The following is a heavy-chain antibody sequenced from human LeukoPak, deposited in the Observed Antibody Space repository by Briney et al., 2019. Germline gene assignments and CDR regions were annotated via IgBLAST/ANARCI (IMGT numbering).Heavy chain of an antibody. D-gene: IGHD3-9*01. J-gene: IGHJ4*02. CDR2: ISSSGSTI. CDR3: ARGGDYDILTGYYNNFDY. CDR1: GFTFSSYE. V-gene: IGHV3-48*03. Sequence: GGSLRLSCAASGFTFSSYEMNWVRRAPGKGLEWVSYISSSGSTIYYADSVKGRFTISRDNAKNSLYLQMNSLRAEDTAVYYCARGGDYDILTGYYNNFDYWGQGTLVTVSS.